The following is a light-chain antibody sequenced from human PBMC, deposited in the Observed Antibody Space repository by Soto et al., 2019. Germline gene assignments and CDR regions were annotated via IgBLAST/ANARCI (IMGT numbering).Light chain of an antibody. CDR2: EVS. Sequence: QSALTQPPSASGSPGQSVTISCIGTSSDVGGYNYVSWYQQHPGKASKLMIYEVSKRPAGVAARFSGSKSGNTASLTVSGLQADDEADYYCSSYAASNNLGVFGGGTQVTVL. CDR3: SSYAASNNLGV. J-gene: IGLJ2*01. CDR1: SSDVGGYNY. V-gene: IGLV2-8*01.